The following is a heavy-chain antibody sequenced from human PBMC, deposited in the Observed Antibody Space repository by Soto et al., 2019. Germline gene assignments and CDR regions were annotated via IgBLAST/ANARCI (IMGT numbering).Heavy chain of an antibody. V-gene: IGHV4-39*01. CDR3: APSRGGNYLYYYYGMDV. CDR1: GGSISSSSYY. D-gene: IGHD1-7*01. CDR2: IYYSGST. Sequence: LSLTCTVSGGSISSSSYYWGWIRQPPGKGLEWIGSIYYSGSTYYNPSLKSRVTISVDTSKNQFSLKLSSVTAADTAVYYCAPSRGGNYLYYYYGMDVRGQGTTVTVSS. J-gene: IGHJ6*02.